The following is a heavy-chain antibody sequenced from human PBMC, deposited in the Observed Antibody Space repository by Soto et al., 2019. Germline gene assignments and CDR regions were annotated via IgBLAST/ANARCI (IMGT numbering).Heavy chain of an antibody. D-gene: IGHD3-10*01. CDR3: ARGCFGELLFDY. J-gene: IGHJ4*02. CDR2: ISTHKGNT. CDR1: GYTFTSYG. Sequence: QVQLVQSGGEVKKPGASVKVSCKASGYTFTSYGISWVRQAPGQGLEWMGWISTHKGNTHYSQKLQGRVTMTTDTSTSTAYMELRSLGSDDTAVYYCARGCFGELLFDYWGQGTLFTVSS. V-gene: IGHV1-18*01.